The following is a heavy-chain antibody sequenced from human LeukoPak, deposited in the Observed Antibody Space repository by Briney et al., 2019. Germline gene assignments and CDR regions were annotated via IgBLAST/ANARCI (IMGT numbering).Heavy chain of an antibody. D-gene: IGHD4-17*01. CDR2: FDPEDGET. Sequence: ASVKVSCKVSGYTLTELSMHWVRQAPGKGLEWMAGFDPEDGETIYAQKFQGRVTMTGDTSTATAYMELSSLRSEDTAVYYCATSAITVTTFGGFDYWGQGTLVTVSS. J-gene: IGHJ4*02. V-gene: IGHV1-24*01. CDR3: ATSAITVTTFGGFDY. CDR1: GYTLTELS.